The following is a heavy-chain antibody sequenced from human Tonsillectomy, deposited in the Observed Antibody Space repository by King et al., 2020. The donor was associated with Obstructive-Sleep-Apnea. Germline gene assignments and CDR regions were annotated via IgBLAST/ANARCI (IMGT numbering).Heavy chain of an antibody. V-gene: IGHV4-59*01. J-gene: IGHJ4*02. CDR3: ARAPPLTMKDYYFDY. D-gene: IGHD3-22*01. CDR1: GGSISSYY. CDR2: IYYSGST. Sequence: VQLQESGPGLVKPSETLSLTCTVSGGSISSYYWSWIRQPPGKGLEWIGYIYYSGSTNYNPSLKSRVTISVDTSKNQFSLKLSSVTAADTAVYYCARAPPLTMKDYYFDYWGQGTLVTVSS.